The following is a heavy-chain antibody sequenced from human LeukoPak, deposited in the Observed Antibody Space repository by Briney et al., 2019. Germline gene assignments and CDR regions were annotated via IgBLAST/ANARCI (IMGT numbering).Heavy chain of an antibody. CDR1: GFIFSSYA. D-gene: IGHD3-10*01. CDR3: ANRNHYDSGSYYYYYFDY. V-gene: IGHV3-23*01. CDR2: ISGSGGRT. J-gene: IGHJ4*02. Sequence: GGSLRLSCAASGFIFSSYAMSWVRQAPGKGLEWVSTISGSGGRTYYADSVKGRFTISRDNSKNTLYLQMNSLRAEDTAVYYCANRNHYDSGSYYYYYFDYWGQGTLVTVSS.